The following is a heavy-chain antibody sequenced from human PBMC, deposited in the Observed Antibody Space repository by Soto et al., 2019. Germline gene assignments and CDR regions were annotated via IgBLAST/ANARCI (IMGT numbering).Heavy chain of an antibody. J-gene: IGHJ1*01. Sequence: ASVKVSCKASGYTFTSYAMHWVRQAPGQRLEWMGWINAGNGNTKYSQKFQGRVTITRDTSASTAYMELSSLRSEDTAVYYCARSYYYDSSGYPEYFQHWGQGTLVTVSS. V-gene: IGHV1-3*01. CDR1: GYTFTSYA. CDR2: INAGNGNT. CDR3: ARSYYYDSSGYPEYFQH. D-gene: IGHD3-22*01.